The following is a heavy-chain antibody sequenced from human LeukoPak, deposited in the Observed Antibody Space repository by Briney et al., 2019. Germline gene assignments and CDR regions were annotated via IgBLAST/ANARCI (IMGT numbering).Heavy chain of an antibody. V-gene: IGHV3-7*04. D-gene: IGHD4-17*01. Sequence: GGSLRLSCAASGFTFRSYWMSWVRQAPGKGLEWVANIKQDGSEEYYVDSVKGRFTVSRDKAKNSLYLQMNSLRAGDTAVYFCARATTAFDYWGQGSLVTVSS. CDR1: GFTFRSYW. CDR2: IKQDGSEE. J-gene: IGHJ4*02. CDR3: ARATTAFDY.